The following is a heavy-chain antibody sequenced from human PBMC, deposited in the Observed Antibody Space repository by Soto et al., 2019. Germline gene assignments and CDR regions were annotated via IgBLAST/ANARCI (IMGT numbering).Heavy chain of an antibody. CDR3: ARYLSAFDY. Sequence: QVQLQESGPGLVKPSETLSLTCTVSGGSISSYYWSWIRQPPGKGLEWIGYIYYSGSTNYNPSLNSRVTISVDTSKNQFSLKLSSVTAADTAVYYCARYLSAFDYWGQGTLVTVSS. CDR2: IYYSGST. CDR1: GGSISSYY. V-gene: IGHV4-59*01. D-gene: IGHD2-8*01. J-gene: IGHJ4*02.